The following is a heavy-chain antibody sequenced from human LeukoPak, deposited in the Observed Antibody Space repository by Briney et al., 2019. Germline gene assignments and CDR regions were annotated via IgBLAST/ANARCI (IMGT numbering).Heavy chain of an antibody. J-gene: IGHJ6*02. V-gene: IGHV3-53*01. Sequence: GGSLRLSCAASGFTVSSNYMSWVRQAPGKGLEWVSVIYSGGSTYYADSVKGRFTISRDNSKNTLCLQMNSLRAEDTAVNYCARAWTTYDGMDVWGQGTTVTVSS. CDR3: ARAWTTYDGMDV. CDR2: IYSGGST. D-gene: IGHD3/OR15-3a*01. CDR1: GFTVSSNY.